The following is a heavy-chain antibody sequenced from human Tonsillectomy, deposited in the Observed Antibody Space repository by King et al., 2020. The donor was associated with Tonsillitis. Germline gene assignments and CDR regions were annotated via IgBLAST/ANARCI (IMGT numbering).Heavy chain of an antibody. CDR1: GFTFSSYS. Sequence: EVQLVESGGGLVKPGGSLRLSCAASGFTFSSYSMNWVRQAPGKGLEWVSSISSNSRYIYYADSVRGRFTISRDNAKNSLYLEMNSLRAEDTAVYYCARDPSTTYYYGSIGRYYFALRGQGTLVTVSS. J-gene: IGHJ4*02. CDR3: ARDPSTTYYYGSIGRYYFAL. CDR2: ISSNSRYI. V-gene: IGHV3-21*01. D-gene: IGHD3-22*01.